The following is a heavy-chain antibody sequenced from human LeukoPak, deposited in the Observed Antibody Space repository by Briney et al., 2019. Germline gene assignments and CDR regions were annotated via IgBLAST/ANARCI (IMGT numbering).Heavy chain of an antibody. Sequence: SETLSLTCTVSGGSISSGSYYWSWIRQPAGKGLEWIGRIYTSGSTNYNPSLKSRVTISVDASKNQFSLKLSSVTAADTAVYYCAREKVPGYCDYWGQGTLVTVSS. CDR1: GGSISSGSYY. D-gene: IGHD6-13*01. CDR2: IYTSGST. V-gene: IGHV4-61*02. J-gene: IGHJ4*02. CDR3: AREKVPGYCDY.